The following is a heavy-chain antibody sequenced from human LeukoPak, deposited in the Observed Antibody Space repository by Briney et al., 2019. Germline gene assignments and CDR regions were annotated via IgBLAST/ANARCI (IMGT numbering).Heavy chain of an antibody. Sequence: GASVKVSCKASGGTFSSYAISWVRQAPGQGLEWMGGIIPIFGTANYAQKFQGRVTITADESTSTAYMELSSLRSEDTAVYYCARSGGRGSYSRFGYWGQGTLVTVSS. CDR2: IIPIFGTA. D-gene: IGHD1-26*01. J-gene: IGHJ4*02. CDR1: GGTFSSYA. V-gene: IGHV1-69*13. CDR3: ARSGGRGSYSRFGY.